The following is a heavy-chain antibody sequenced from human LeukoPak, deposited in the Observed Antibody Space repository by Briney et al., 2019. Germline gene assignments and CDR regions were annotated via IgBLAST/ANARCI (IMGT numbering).Heavy chain of an antibody. CDR1: GYTFTSYG. V-gene: IGHV1-8*02. CDR3: ASSPTRRVWSSRGFWFDP. D-gene: IGHD3-10*01. J-gene: IGHJ5*02. CDR2: MNPNSGNT. Sequence: GASVKVSCKASGYTFTSYGISWVRQAPGQGLEWMGWMNPNSGNTGYAQKLQGRVTMTRNTSISTAYMELSSLRSEDTAVYYCASSPTRRVWSSRGFWFDPWGQGTLVTVSS.